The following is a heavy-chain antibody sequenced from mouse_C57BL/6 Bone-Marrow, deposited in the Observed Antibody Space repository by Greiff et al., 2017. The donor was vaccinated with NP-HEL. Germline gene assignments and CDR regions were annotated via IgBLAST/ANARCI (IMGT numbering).Heavy chain of an antibody. Sequence: VQLQESGAELARPGASVKLSCKASGYTFTSYGISWVKQRTGQGLEWIGEIYPRSGNTYYNEKFKGKATLTADKSSSTAYMELRSLTSEDSAVYFCARTGYGNYYFDYWGQGTTLTVSS. CDR2: IYPRSGNT. V-gene: IGHV1-81*01. CDR3: ARTGYGNYYFDY. D-gene: IGHD2-1*01. J-gene: IGHJ2*01. CDR1: GYTFTSYG.